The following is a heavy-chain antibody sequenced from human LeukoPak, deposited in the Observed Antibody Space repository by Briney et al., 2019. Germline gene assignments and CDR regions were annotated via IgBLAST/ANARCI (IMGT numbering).Heavy chain of an antibody. V-gene: IGHV3-7*01. D-gene: IGHD3-10*02. Sequence: SGGSLRLSCAASGFTFSRYWMSWVRQAPGKGLEWVGNMNQDGSEKYYVASVKGRFTISRDNAKSSLYLQMNSLRAEDTSLYYWPRDTYVFFDYWGRGSLVTVSS. CDR1: GFTFSRYW. J-gene: IGHJ4*02. CDR3: PRDTYVFFDY. CDR2: MNQDGSEK.